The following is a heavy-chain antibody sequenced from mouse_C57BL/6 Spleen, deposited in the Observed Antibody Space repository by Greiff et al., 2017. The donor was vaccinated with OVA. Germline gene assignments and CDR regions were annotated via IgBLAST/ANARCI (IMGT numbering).Heavy chain of an antibody. CDR1: GYSITSGYY. CDR2: ISYDGSN. Sequence: ESGPGLVKPSQSLSLTCSVTGYSITSGYYWNWIRQFPGNKLEWMGYISYDGSNNYNPSPKNRISITRDTSKNQFFLKLNSVTTEDTATYYCARRGYDGAYWGQGTLVTVSA. V-gene: IGHV3-6*01. J-gene: IGHJ3*01. D-gene: IGHD2-3*01. CDR3: ARRGYDGAY.